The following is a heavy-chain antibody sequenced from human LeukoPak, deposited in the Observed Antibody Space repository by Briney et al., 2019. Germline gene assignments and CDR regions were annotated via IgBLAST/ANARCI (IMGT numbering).Heavy chain of an antibody. CDR1: GFTFSDYY. D-gene: IGHD6-13*01. CDR3: AKDIINAAATYFDY. J-gene: IGHJ4*02. Sequence: PGGSLRLSCAASGFTFSDYYMSWIRQAPGKGLEWVSYISSSGSTIYYADSVKGRFTISRDNAKNSLYLQMNSLRAEDTAVYYCAKDIINAAATYFDYWGQGTLVTVSS. CDR2: ISSSGSTI. V-gene: IGHV3-11*01.